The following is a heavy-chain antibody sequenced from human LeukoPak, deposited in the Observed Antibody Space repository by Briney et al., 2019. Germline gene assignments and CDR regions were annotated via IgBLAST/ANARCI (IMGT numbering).Heavy chain of an antibody. J-gene: IGHJ3*02. D-gene: IGHD6-25*01. CDR2: IYTSGRI. CDR1: GGSSSSHY. CDR3: ARGRSGGYDAFDI. V-gene: IGHV4-4*07. Sequence: SETLSLTCSVSGGSSSSHYWSWLRQPAGKGLEWIGRIYTSGRINYNPSLKSRVTMSVDTSKNQFSLKLSSVTAADTAVYYCARGRSGGYDAFDIWGQGTMVTVSS.